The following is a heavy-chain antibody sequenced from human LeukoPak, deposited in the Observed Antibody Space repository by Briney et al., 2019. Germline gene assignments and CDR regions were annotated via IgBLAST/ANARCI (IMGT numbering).Heavy chain of an antibody. CDR2: IGTAGDT. CDR1: GFTFSSYD. Sequence: PGGSLRLSCAASGFTFSSYDMHWVRQATGKGLEWVSAIGTAGDTYYPGSVKGRFTISRENAKNSLHLQMNSLRAGDTAVYYCARAGTAYYYDSSGPLDAFDIWGQGTMVTVSS. D-gene: IGHD3-22*01. V-gene: IGHV3-13*01. J-gene: IGHJ3*02. CDR3: ARAGTAYYYDSSGPLDAFDI.